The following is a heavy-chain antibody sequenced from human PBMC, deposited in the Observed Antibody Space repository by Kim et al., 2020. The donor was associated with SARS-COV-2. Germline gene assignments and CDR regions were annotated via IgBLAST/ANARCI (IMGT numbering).Heavy chain of an antibody. CDR3: AGITMVRGAKGLVDD. CDR2: ISYDGSNK. V-gene: IGHV3-30*04. CDR1: GFTFSSYA. J-gene: IGHJ4*01. Sequence: GGSLRLSCAASGFTFSSYAMHWVRQAPGKGLEWVAVISYDGSNKYYADSVKGRFTISRDNSKNTLYLQMNSLRAEDTAVYYCAGITMVRGAKGLVDDWG. D-gene: IGHD3-10*01.